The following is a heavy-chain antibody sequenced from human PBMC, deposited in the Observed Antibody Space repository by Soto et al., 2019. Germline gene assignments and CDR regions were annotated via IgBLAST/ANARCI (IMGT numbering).Heavy chain of an antibody. CDR2: ISSTSRYT. D-gene: IGHD5-12*01. CDR1: GFTFSDYY. J-gene: IGHJ4*02. V-gene: IGHV3-11*05. CDR3: ARESNGYNSIFDY. Sequence: QVQLVESGGGLVKPGGSLRLSCAASGFTFSDYYMSWIRQAPGKGLEWVSYISSTSRYTNYADSVKGRFTISRDNASNSLYLQMNCLRADYTAVYYCARESNGYNSIFDYWGQGTLVTVSS.